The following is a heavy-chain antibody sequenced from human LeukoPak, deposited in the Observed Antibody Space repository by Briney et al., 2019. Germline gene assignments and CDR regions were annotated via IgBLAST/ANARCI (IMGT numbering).Heavy chain of an antibody. CDR3: ARDLGAAHFDY. Sequence: GGSLRLSCAASGFTFDDYAMHWVRQAPGKGLEWVSVIYSGGSIYYADSVKGRFTISRDNSKNTLYLQMNSLRAEDTAVYYCARDLGAAHFDYWGQGTLVTVSS. J-gene: IGHJ4*02. V-gene: IGHV3-66*01. CDR2: IYSGGSI. D-gene: IGHD1-26*01. CDR1: GFTFDDYA.